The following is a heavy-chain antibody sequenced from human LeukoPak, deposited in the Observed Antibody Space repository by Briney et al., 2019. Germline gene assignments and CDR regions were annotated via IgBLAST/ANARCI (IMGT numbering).Heavy chain of an antibody. CDR2: INPNSGGT. V-gene: IGHV1-2*04. J-gene: IGHJ6*02. CDR1: GYTFTGYY. Sequence: ASVKVSCKASGYTFTGYYMHWVRQAPGQGLEWMGWINPNSGGTNYAQKFQGWVTMTRDTSISTAYMELSSLRSEDTAVYYCARDSTLSVVVPAAINYYYYGMDVWGQGTTVTVSS. D-gene: IGHD2-2*02. CDR3: ARDSTLSVVVPAAINYYYYGMDV.